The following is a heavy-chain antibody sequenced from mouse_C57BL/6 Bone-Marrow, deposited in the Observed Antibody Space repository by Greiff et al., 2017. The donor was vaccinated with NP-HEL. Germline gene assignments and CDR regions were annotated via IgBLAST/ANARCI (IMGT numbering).Heavy chain of an antibody. CDR2: IYPGSGNT. D-gene: IGHD1-1*01. CDR1: GYTFTDYY. Sequence: VQLQQSGAELVRPGASVKLSCKASGYTFTDYYINWVKQRPGQGLEWIARIYPGSGNTYYNEKFKGKATLTAEKSSSTAYMQLSSLTSEDSAVYFCAREPYYYGSSYDAYWGQGTLVTVSA. V-gene: IGHV1-76*01. CDR3: AREPYYYGSSYDAY. J-gene: IGHJ3*01.